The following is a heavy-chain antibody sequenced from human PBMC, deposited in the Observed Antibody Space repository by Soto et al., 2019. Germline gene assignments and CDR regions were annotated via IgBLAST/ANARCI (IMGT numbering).Heavy chain of an antibody. CDR2: INAGNGKT. CDR3: ATDPGRGEQQLVRLGSSYYYGMDV. Sequence: GASVKVSCKASGYSITSQSMHWVRQAPGQRLEWMGWINAGNGKTKYSQKFQGRVTMTEDTSTDTAYMELSSLRSEDTAVYYCATDPGRGEQQLVRLGSSYYYGMDVWGQGTTVTVSS. J-gene: IGHJ6*02. V-gene: IGHV1-3*01. CDR1: GYSITSQS. D-gene: IGHD6-13*01.